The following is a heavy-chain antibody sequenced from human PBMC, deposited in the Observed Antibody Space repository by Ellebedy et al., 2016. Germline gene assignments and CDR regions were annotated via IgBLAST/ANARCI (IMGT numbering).Heavy chain of an antibody. CDR3: ARGVDPIDY. V-gene: IGHV4-34*01. Sequence: GSLRLSXAVYGGSFSGYYWSWIRQPPGKGLEWIGEINHSGSTNYNPSLKSRVTISVDTSKNQFSLKLSSVTAADTAVYYCARGVDPIDYWGQGTLVTVSS. CDR1: GGSFSGYY. J-gene: IGHJ4*02. CDR2: INHSGST.